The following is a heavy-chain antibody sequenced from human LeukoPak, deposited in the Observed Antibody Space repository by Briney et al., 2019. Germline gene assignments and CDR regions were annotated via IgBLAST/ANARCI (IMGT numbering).Heavy chain of an antibody. CDR1: GGSISSSSYY. Sequence: SETLSLTCTVSGGSISSSSYYWAWIRQPPEKGLEWIGSIYYSGSTYYNPSLKSRVTISVDTSKNQFSLKLSSVTAADTAVYYCASLQSSQGAFDIWGQGTMVTVSS. V-gene: IGHV4-39*01. J-gene: IGHJ3*02. CDR2: IYYSGST. CDR3: ASLQSSQGAFDI.